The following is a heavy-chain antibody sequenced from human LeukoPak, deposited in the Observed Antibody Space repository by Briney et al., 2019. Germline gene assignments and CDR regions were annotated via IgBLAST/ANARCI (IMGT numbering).Heavy chain of an antibody. CDR3: ARDGSVMTTVTTVRVVGWFDP. V-gene: IGHV3-21*01. Sequence: GGSLRLSCAASGFTFSTSTMNWVRQAPGNGLEWVSSIRSSSSSINYADSVKGRFTISRDNAKNSLYLQMNSLRAEDTCVYYCARDGSVMTTVTTVRVVGWFDPWGQGTLVTVSS. D-gene: IGHD4-17*01. CDR2: IRSSSSSI. J-gene: IGHJ5*02. CDR1: GFTFSTST.